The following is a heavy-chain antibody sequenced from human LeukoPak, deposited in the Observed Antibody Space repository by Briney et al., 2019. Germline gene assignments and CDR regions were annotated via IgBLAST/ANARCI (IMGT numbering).Heavy chain of an antibody. J-gene: IGHJ5*02. CDR3: ARDPSTRGWFDP. CDR1: GGTFSSYA. Sequence: GASVKVSCKASGGTFSSYAISWVRQAPGQGLEWMGGIIPIFGTANYAQKFQGRVTITADESTSTAYMELNSLRSEDTAVYYCARDPSTRGWFDPWGQGTLVTVSS. V-gene: IGHV1-69*13. CDR2: IIPIFGTA. D-gene: IGHD5/OR15-5a*01.